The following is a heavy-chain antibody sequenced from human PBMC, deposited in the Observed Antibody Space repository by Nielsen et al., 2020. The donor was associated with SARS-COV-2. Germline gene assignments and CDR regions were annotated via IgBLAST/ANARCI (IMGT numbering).Heavy chain of an antibody. D-gene: IGHD2-2*01. V-gene: IGHV1-18*04. CDR1: GYTFTSYG. J-gene: IGHJ3*02. Sequence: ASVKVSCKASGYTFTSYGISWVRQAPGQGLEWMGWISAYNGNTNYAQKLQGRVTMTTDTSTSTAYMELRSLRSDDTAVYYCARVRGYCSSTSCFGAFDIWGQGTMVTVSS. CDR3: ARVRGYCSSTSCFGAFDI. CDR2: ISAYNGNT.